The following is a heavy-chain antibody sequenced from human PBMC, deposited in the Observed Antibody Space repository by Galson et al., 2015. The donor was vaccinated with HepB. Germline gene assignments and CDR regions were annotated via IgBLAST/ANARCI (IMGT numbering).Heavy chain of an antibody. CDR3: ARTPSRGGFDS. V-gene: IGHV4-59*01. CDR1: GDSINNYY. Sequence: ETLSLTCIVSGDSINNYYWSWLRLSPGKGLEWIGYIYYSGSTKYNPSFTSRVTISVDTSKNQFSLRLNSVTPADTAIYYCARTPSRGGFDSWGQGTQVTVSS. J-gene: IGHJ4*02. CDR2: IYYSGST. D-gene: IGHD4-23*01.